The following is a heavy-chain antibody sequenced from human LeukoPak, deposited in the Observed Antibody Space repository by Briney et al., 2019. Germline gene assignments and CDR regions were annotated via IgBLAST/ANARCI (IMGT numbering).Heavy chain of an antibody. J-gene: IGHJ4*02. CDR3: SHRPHYGHLDY. CDR2: IYWDDDK. V-gene: IGHV2-5*08. D-gene: IGHD3-10*01. CDR1: GASISSYYC. Sequence: TLSLTCTVSGASISSYYCSWIRQPPGKALECLALIYWDDDKRYSPSLKSRLTITKDTSKNQVVLTMTNMDPVDTATYYCSHRPHYGHLDYWGQGTLVTVSS.